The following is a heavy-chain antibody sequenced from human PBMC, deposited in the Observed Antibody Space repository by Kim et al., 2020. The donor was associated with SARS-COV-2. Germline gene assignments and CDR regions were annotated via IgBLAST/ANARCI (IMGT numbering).Heavy chain of an antibody. D-gene: IGHD3-22*01. J-gene: IGHJ6*02. V-gene: IGHV1-69*13. Sequence: SVKVSCKASGGTFSSYAISWVRQAPGQGLEWMGGIIPIFGTANYAQKFQGRVTITADESTSTAYMELSSLRSEDTAVYYCAVYYYDSSGYSPYYGMDVWGQGTTVTVSS. CDR1: GGTFSSYA. CDR2: IIPIFGTA. CDR3: AVYYYDSSGYSPYYGMDV.